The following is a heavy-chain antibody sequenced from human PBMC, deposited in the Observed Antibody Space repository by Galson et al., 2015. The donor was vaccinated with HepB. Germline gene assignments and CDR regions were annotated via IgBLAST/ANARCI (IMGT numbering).Heavy chain of an antibody. J-gene: IGHJ6*02. CDR3: ARVSRQDYDYHGMDV. CDR2: ISSSNSYT. CDR1: GFSFSDYY. V-gene: IGHV3-11*06. Sequence: SLRLSCAASGFSFSDYYMSWIRRAPGKGLEWVSYISSSNSYTNYEDSVKGRFTISRDNAKNSLFLQMNSLRAEDTAVYYCARVSRQDYDYHGMDVWGQGTTVTVSS.